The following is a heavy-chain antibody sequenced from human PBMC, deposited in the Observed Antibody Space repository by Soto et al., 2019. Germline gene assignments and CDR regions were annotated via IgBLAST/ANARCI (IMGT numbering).Heavy chain of an antibody. CDR2: IYYSGST. J-gene: IGHJ4*02. D-gene: IGHD2-2*01. Sequence: SETLSLTCTVSGGSISSGGYYWSWIRQHPGKGLEWIGYIYYSGSTYYNPSLKSRVTISVDTSKNQFSLKLSSVTAADTAVYYCARGRIVVVPAAPDYWGQGTLVTVSS. CDR1: GGSISSGGYY. V-gene: IGHV4-31*03. CDR3: ARGRIVVVPAAPDY.